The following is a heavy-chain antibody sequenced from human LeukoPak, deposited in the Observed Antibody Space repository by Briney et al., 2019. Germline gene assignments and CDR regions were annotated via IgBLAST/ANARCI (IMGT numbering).Heavy chain of an antibody. J-gene: IGHJ4*02. CDR1: GYTFSSHD. Sequence: ASVKVSCKASGYTFSSHDIYWVRQAPGQGLEWMGWMNLNSDDTYYAQNFQGRFSITSDTSKSTTYMDLASLAPEDTAVYYCARVPVPAPRRGLYFDYWGQGTLITVSS. V-gene: IGHV1-8*01. CDR3: ARVPVPAPRRGLYFDY. D-gene: IGHD2-2*01. CDR2: MNLNSDDT.